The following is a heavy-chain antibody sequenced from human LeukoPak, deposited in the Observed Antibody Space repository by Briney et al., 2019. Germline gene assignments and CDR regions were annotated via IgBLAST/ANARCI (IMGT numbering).Heavy chain of an antibody. Sequence: PGGSLRLSCAASVFTFSSYWMHWVRQAPGKGLVWVSRINSDGSSTSYADSVKGRFTISRDNAKNTLYLQMNSVRAEDTAVYYCARGYYSSSWYSGWFDPWGQGTLVTVSS. CDR1: VFTFSSYW. V-gene: IGHV3-74*01. D-gene: IGHD6-13*01. CDR3: ARGYYSSSWYSGWFDP. CDR2: INSDGSST. J-gene: IGHJ5*02.